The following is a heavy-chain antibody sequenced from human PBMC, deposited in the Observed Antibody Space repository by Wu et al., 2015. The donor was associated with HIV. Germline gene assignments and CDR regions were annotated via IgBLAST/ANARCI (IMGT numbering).Heavy chain of an antibody. CDR1: GGSFSSYA. J-gene: IGHJ4*02. V-gene: IGHV1-2*02. Sequence: QVQLVQSGAEVKKPESSVKVSCKASGGSFSSYAISWVRQAPGQGLEWMGWINPNSGGTKYAQRFQGRVTMTRDTSISTAYMELSRLRSDDTAVYYCARDPGGYDVLTGYYIVWGQGTLVSVSS. D-gene: IGHD3-9*01. CDR2: INPNSGGT. CDR3: ARDPGGYDVLTGYYIV.